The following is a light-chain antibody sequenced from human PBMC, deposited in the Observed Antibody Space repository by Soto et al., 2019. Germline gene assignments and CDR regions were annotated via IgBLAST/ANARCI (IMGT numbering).Light chain of an antibody. CDR2: DAS. CDR3: QQRLNWPPG. CDR1: QSVSSN. V-gene: IGKV3-11*01. J-gene: IGKJ1*01. Sequence: EVVMTPSPATLSVSPGETATLSCRASQSVSSNLAWYQQKPGQAPRLLIYDASTRATGVPARFSGSRSGTDFTLTISDLEPADFGLYYCQQRLNWPPGFGQGTKVDIK.